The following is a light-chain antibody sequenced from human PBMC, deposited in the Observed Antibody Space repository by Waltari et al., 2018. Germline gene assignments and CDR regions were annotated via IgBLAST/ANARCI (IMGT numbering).Light chain of an antibody. CDR2: DVS. CDR1: SSDAGAYNS. Sequence: QSALTQPASVSGSPGQSITISCTGTSSDAGAYNSVSLYQQHPGKAPKLMIFDVSNRPSGVSNRFSGSKSGNTASLTISGLQAEDEADYYCSSYISSSTLELFGGGTSLTVL. CDR3: SSYISSSTLEL. J-gene: IGLJ2*01. V-gene: IGLV2-14*03.